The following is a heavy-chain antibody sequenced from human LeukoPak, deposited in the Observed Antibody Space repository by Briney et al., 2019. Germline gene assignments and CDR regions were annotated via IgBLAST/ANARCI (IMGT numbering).Heavy chain of an antibody. CDR1: GFTFSDYY. V-gene: IGHV3-11*04. CDR2: ISGSGYTL. CDR3: AKGALNYDFWSGTPTPYYFDY. D-gene: IGHD3-3*01. J-gene: IGHJ4*02. Sequence: PGGSVRLCCAASGFTFSDYYMAWIRQAPGKGLEWVSYISGSGYTLYYADSVKGRFTISRDNAKNSLYLQMNSLRAEDTAVYYCAKGALNYDFWSGTPTPYYFDYWGQGTLVTVSS.